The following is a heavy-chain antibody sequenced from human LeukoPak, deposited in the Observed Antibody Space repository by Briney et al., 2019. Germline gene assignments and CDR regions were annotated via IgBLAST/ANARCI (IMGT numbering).Heavy chain of an antibody. J-gene: IGHJ4*02. CDR3: ARQSGPYCSSWFDY. CDR1: DGSISTSSYY. Sequence: KPSETLSLTCTVSDGSISTSSYYWGWIRQPPRKGLEWIGSVFYSGSTCYKPSLKSRVSISVDTSKNQFSLKLSSVTAADTAVYYCARQSGPYCSSWFDYWGQGALVTVSS. V-gene: IGHV4-39*01. D-gene: IGHD6-13*01. CDR2: VFYSGST.